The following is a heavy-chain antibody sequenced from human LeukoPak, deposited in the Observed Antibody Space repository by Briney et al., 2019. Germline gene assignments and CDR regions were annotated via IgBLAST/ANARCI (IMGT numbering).Heavy chain of an antibody. V-gene: IGHV3-30*04. CDR1: GFTFSSYA. CDR3: ARGAEWLVPDY. D-gene: IGHD6-19*01. CDR2: ISYDGSNK. Sequence: GGSLRLSCAASGFTFSSYAMHWVRQAPGKGLEWVAVISYDGSNKCYADSVKGRFTISRDNSKNTLYLQMNSLRAEDTAVYYCARGAEWLVPDYWGQGTLVTVSS. J-gene: IGHJ4*02.